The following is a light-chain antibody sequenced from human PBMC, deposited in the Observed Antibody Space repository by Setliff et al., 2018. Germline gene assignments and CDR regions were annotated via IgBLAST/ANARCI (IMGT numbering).Light chain of an antibody. CDR1: SSDVGGYNF. Sequence: QSALTQPPSASGSPGQSVTISCTGTSSDVGGYNFVSWYQQHPGKVSKLIIFDVTTRPSGVSDRFSGSKSANTASLTISGLRAEDEADYYCSSYVDSPGMVFGGGTK. CDR3: SSYVDSPGMV. CDR2: DVT. V-gene: IGLV2-8*01. J-gene: IGLJ3*02.